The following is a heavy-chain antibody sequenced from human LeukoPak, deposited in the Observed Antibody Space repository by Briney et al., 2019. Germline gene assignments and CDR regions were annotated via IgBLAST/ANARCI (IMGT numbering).Heavy chain of an antibody. J-gene: IGHJ4*02. CDR1: GGSISSYY. CDR2: IYTSGST. CDR3: ARDQPGGAWGYFDY. Sequence: SETLSLTCTVSGGSISSYYWSWIRQPAGKGLEWIGRIYTSGSTNYNPSLKSRVTMSVDTSKNQFSLKLSSVTAADTAVYYCARDQPGGAWGYFDYWGQGTLVTVSS. V-gene: IGHV4-4*07. D-gene: IGHD7-27*01.